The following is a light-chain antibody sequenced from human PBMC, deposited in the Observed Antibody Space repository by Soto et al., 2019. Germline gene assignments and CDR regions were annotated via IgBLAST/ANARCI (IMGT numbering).Light chain of an antibody. Sequence: EIVMTQSPATLSVSPGERATLSCRASQSVSGELAWYQQHPGQAPRLLIYTASTRATGIPARFSGYGSGTEFTLTISSLQSEDFAVYYCQQYHNWPITFGQGTRLEIK. CDR1: QSVSGE. CDR3: QQYHNWPIT. J-gene: IGKJ5*01. CDR2: TAS. V-gene: IGKV3-15*01.